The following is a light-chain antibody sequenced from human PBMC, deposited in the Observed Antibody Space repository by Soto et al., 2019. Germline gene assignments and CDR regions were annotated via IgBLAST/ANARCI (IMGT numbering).Light chain of an antibody. CDR2: DAS. V-gene: IGKV1-5*01. J-gene: IGKJ4*01. CDR1: QSISSW. CDR3: QQYNSYSLT. Sequence: DIQMTQSPSTLSASVGDRVTITCRASQSISSWLAWYHQKPGKAPKLLIYDASNLESGVPSRFSGSGSGTEFTLTISSLQPDDFATYYCQQYNSYSLTFGGGTKVDIK.